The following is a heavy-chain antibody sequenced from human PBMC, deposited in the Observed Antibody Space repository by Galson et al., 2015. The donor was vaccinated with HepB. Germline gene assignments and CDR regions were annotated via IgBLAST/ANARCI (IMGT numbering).Heavy chain of an antibody. J-gene: IGHJ4*02. V-gene: IGHV6-1*01. Sequence: CAISGDSVSSNSAAWNRIRQSPSRGLEWLGRTYYRSKWYNDYAVSVKSRITINPDTSKNQFSLQLNSVTPEDTAVYYCARTDHWYATSPFDYWGQGTLVTVSS. D-gene: IGHD6-13*01. CDR2: TYYRSKWYN. CDR3: ARTDHWYATSPFDY. CDR1: GDSVSSNSAA.